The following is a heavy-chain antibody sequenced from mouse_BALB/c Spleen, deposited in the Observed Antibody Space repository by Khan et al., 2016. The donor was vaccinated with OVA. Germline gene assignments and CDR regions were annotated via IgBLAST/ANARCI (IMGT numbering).Heavy chain of an antibody. J-gene: IGHJ4*01. CDR3: ARQPYYHYYIMDY. V-gene: IGHV2-6-1*01. CDR1: GFSLTNYG. CDR2: IWSDGST. D-gene: IGHD2-10*01. Sequence: VELVESGPGLVAPSQSLSITCTISGFSLTNYGVHWVRQPPGKGLEWLGVIWSDGSTTYNSALKSRLSISKDNSKSQVFLKMNSLQTDDTAMYXCARQPYYHYYIMDYWGQGTSVTVSS.